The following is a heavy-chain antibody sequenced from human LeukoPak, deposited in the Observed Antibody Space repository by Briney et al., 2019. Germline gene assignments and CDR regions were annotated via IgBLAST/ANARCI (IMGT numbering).Heavy chain of an antibody. CDR3: AKAFFPGSGSFYLFGQ. CDR1: GFTFSSYA. V-gene: IGHV3-23*01. Sequence: PGGSLRLSCAASGFTFSSYAMSWVRQAPGKGLEWVSTIRPNGGTAYYADSVQGRFTISRDSSLQMNSLRDEDTAIYYCAKAFFPGSGSFYLFGQWGQGTLVAVSS. J-gene: IGHJ4*02. D-gene: IGHD3-10*01. CDR2: IRPNGGTA.